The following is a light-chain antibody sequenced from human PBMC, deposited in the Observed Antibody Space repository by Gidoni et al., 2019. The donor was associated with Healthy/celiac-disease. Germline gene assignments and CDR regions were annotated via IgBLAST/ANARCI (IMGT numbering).Light chain of an antibody. J-gene: IGKJ1*01. Sequence: DIQITPSPSTLSASVGDRVTITCRASQSISSWLAWYQQKPGKAPKLLIYKASSLESGVPSRFSGSGSGTEFTLTISSLQPEDFATYYCQQYNSHPWTFGQGTKVEIK. V-gene: IGKV1-5*03. CDR2: KAS. CDR1: QSISSW. CDR3: QQYNSHPWT.